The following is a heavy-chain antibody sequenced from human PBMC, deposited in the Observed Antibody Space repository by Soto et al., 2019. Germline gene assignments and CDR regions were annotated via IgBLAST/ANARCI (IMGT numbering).Heavy chain of an antibody. CDR2: INHDSGTI. CDR3: ARDRGYTGYDFAY. V-gene: IGHV3-48*01. CDR1: GFTFSRYA. Sequence: EVQLVESGGGLVQPGGSLRLSCAASGFTFSRYAMNWVRQAPGKGLEWVSYINHDSGTIYYADSVKGRFTISRDNANNLLSLQMNSLRAEDTAVYYCARDRGYTGYDFAYWGQGTLFTVSS. J-gene: IGHJ4*02. D-gene: IGHD5-12*01.